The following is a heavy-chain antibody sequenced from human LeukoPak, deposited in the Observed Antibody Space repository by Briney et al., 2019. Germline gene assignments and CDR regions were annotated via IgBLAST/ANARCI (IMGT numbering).Heavy chain of an antibody. Sequence: GGALRLSCAGSGLTLRSNYISWVRQAPRKGLDWVAVFFGGGGAHDADSVKGRFTISRDQSENTFHLQMNSVRVEDTAVYFCASWRSGSFYEYWGQGTLVTVSS. J-gene: IGHJ4*02. D-gene: IGHD1-26*01. CDR2: FFGGGGA. CDR3: ASWRSGSFYEY. CDR1: GLTLRSNY. V-gene: IGHV3-66*01.